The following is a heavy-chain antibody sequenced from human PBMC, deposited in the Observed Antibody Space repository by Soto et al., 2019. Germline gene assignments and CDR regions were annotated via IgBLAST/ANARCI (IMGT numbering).Heavy chain of an antibody. CDR2: ISAYNGNT. V-gene: IGHV1-18*01. Sequence: ASVKVSCKASGYSFTSYGISWVRQAPGQVLEWMGWISAYNGNTNYAQKLQGRVTMTTDTSTSTAYMELRSLRSDDTAVYYCARDPLSSSWLYYYYYGMDVWGQGTTVTVSS. J-gene: IGHJ6*02. CDR1: GYSFTSYG. CDR3: ARDPLSSSWLYYYYYGMDV. D-gene: IGHD6-13*01.